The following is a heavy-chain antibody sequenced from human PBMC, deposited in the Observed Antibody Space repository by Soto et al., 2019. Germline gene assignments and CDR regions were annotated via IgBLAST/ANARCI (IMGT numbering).Heavy chain of an antibody. CDR1: GFTFSSYA. CDR2: ISGSDDST. Sequence: GGSLRLSCAASGFTFSSYAMSWVRQAPGKGLEWVSVISGSDDSTYYADSVKGRFTISRDNSKNTLYLQMNSLRAEDTAVYYCAKRSSSSTFDYWGQGTLVTVAS. D-gene: IGHD6-6*01. CDR3: AKRSSSSTFDY. V-gene: IGHV3-23*01. J-gene: IGHJ4*02.